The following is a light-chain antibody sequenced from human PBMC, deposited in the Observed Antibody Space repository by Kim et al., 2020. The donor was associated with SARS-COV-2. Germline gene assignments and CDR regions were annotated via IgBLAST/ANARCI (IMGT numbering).Light chain of an antibody. Sequence: EIVLTQSPGTLSLSPGERATLSCRASQSVSSSYLAWYQQKSGQAPRLLIYGASSRATGIPDRFSGSGSGTNFTLTISRLEPEDSAEYYWHQYGSLSTFGGGTKVDIK. J-gene: IGKJ4*01. V-gene: IGKV3-20*01. CDR3: HQYGSLST. CDR2: GAS. CDR1: QSVSSSY.